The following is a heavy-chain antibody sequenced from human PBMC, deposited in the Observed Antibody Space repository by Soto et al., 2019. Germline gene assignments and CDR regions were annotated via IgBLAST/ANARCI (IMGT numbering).Heavy chain of an antibody. CDR3: TKGDSSGYFDPSTGYSTPDH. CDR2: ITTSDDIT. D-gene: IGHD3-3*01. Sequence: DVQLFESGGGLVEPGESLRLSCAASGFIFKDFAMSWVRHAPGKGLEWVSTITTSDDITYSADSVRGRFTISRDNSANTLFLQMSSLRGDDTATYYCTKGDSSGYFDPSTGYSTPDHWGQGTLVTVSS. V-gene: IGHV3-23*01. CDR1: GFIFKDFA. J-gene: IGHJ5*02.